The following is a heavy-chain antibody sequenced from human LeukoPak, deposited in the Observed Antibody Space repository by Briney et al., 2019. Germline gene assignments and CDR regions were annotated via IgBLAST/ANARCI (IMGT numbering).Heavy chain of an antibody. CDR2: ISTYNGNT. Sequence: ASVKVSCKASGYTFNSYSVSWVRQAPGQGLEWMGWISTYNGNTNYSQKLQGRVSMTTDTSTRTAYMELRSLRSDDTAVYYCAREWKYCRSTSRGYYFDYWGQGTLVTVSS. CDR3: AREWKYCRSTSRGYYFDY. CDR1: GYTFNSYS. J-gene: IGHJ4*02. D-gene: IGHD2-2*01. V-gene: IGHV1-18*04.